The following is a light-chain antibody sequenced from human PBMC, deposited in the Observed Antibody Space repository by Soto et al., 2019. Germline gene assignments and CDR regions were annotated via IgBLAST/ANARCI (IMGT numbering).Light chain of an antibody. J-gene: IGKJ1*01. V-gene: IGKV3-20*01. Sequence: EIVLTQSPGTLSLPPGERATLSCRASQSVSSNYLAWYQQKPGQAPRLLIYGASSRATGIPDRFSGSGSGTDFTLTINRLEPDDFAVYYCQLYGSSSSWTFGQGTKVEIK. CDR1: QSVSSNY. CDR2: GAS. CDR3: QLYGSSSSWT.